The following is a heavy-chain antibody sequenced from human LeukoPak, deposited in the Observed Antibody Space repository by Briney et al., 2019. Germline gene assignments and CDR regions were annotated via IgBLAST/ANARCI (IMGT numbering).Heavy chain of an antibody. CDR2: ISYDGSNK. CDR1: GFNFRAYW. D-gene: IGHD6-13*01. CDR3: AKDIGSSSWQGDCYYGMDV. V-gene: IGHV3-30*18. Sequence: GGSLRLSCTTSGFNFRAYWMGWVRQAPGKGLEWVAVISYDGSNKYYADSVKGRFTISRDNSKNTLYLQMNSLRAEDTAVYYCAKDIGSSSWQGDCYYGMDVWGQGTTVTVSS. J-gene: IGHJ6*02.